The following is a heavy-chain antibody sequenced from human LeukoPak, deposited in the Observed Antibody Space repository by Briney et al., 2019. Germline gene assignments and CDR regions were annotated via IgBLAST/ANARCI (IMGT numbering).Heavy chain of an antibody. V-gene: IGHV3-48*01. D-gene: IGHD3-9*01. CDR3: AKVADDILTGYYLWYFDY. CDR1: GFTFSSYS. Sequence: GGSLRLSCAASGFTFSSYSMNWVRQAPGKGLEWVSYISSSGSTIYYADSVKGRFTISRDNSKNTLYLRMNSLRAEDTAVYYCAKVADDILTGYYLWYFDYWGQGTLVTVSS. J-gene: IGHJ4*02. CDR2: ISSSGSTI.